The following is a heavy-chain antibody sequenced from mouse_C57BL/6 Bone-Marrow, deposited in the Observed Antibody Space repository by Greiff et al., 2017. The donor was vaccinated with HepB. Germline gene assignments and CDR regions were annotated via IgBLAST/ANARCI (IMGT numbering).Heavy chain of an antibody. Sequence: QVHVKQSGAELARPGASVKLSCKASGYTFTSYGISWVKQRTGQGLEWIGEIYPRSGNTYYNEKFKGKATLTADKSSSTAYMELRSLTSEDSAVYCCARGGVLGSPYYAMDYWGQGTSVTVSS. V-gene: IGHV1-81*01. D-gene: IGHD1-1*01. CDR3: ARGGVLGSPYYAMDY. J-gene: IGHJ4*01. CDR2: IYPRSGNT. CDR1: GYTFTSYG.